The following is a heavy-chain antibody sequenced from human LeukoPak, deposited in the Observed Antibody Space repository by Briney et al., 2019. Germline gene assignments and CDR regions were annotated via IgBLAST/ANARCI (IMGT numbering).Heavy chain of an antibody. CDR2: INPSGSST. V-gene: IGHV1-46*01. D-gene: IGHD6-19*01. Sequence: ASVKVSCKASGYSFTSHYMHWVRQAPGQGLEWMGLINPSGSSTLYAQKFQGRVTMTRDMSTTTDYTELSSLRSEDTAVYYCARGRSSGWYWEFDYWGQGTLVTVSS. CDR3: ARGRSSGWYWEFDY. CDR1: GYSFTSHY. J-gene: IGHJ4*02.